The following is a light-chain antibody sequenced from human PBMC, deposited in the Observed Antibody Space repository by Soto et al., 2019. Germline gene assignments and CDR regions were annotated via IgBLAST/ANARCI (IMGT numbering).Light chain of an antibody. V-gene: IGKV1-6*01. J-gene: IGKJ1*01. CDR2: AAS. CDR3: LQDYNYPRT. Sequence: ALPMTQSPSSLSASVGDRVTITCRASQGIRNDLGWLQQKPGKAPKLLIYAASSLQSGVPSRFSGSGSGTDFTLTISSLQPEDFASYYCLQDYNYPRTFGQGTKVEIK. CDR1: QGIRND.